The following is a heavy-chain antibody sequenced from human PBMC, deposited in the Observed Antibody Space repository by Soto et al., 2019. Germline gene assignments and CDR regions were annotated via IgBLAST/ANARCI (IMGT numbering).Heavy chain of an antibody. CDR1: GYSIRRSNW. CDR3: ARKNGVLDAFDI. D-gene: IGHD4-17*01. Sequence: VQLQESGPGPVKPSDTLSHTCADCGYSIRRSNWWGWIRQPPGKGLEWIGYIYYSGRTYYHPSLKSRVTMSVYTSNNQFSLKLSSVTAVDTAVYYRARKNGVLDAFDIWGQGTMVNFSS. CDR2: IYYSGRT. J-gene: IGHJ3*02. V-gene: IGHV4-28*01.